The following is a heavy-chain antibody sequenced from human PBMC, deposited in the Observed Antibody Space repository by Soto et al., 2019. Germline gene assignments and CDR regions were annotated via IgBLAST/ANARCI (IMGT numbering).Heavy chain of an antibody. CDR3: ARDRSTSSCHYFDY. Sequence: PGWSLRLSCAASVFTVISNYMSWVRQAPGKGLEWVSLIYSGDYTYYADSVKGRFTISRDRSKNTLYLHMSSLRAEDTAVYYCARDRSTSSCHYFDYWGQGTLVTVSS. CDR2: IYSGDYT. D-gene: IGHD6-6*01. J-gene: IGHJ4*02. CDR1: VFTVISNY. V-gene: IGHV3-53*01.